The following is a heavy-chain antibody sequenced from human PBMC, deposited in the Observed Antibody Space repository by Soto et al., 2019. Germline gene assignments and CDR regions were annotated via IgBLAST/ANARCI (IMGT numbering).Heavy chain of an antibody. CDR1: GFTFSSYG. J-gene: IGHJ4*02. D-gene: IGHD4-17*01. CDR2: IWYDGSNK. Sequence: QVQLVESGGGVVQPGRSLRLSCAASGFTFSSYGMHWVRQAPGKGLEWVAVIWYDGSNKYYADSVKGRFTISRDNSKNTLYLQMNSLRAEDTAVYYCARDADGDYGDYWGQGTLVTVSS. V-gene: IGHV3-33*01. CDR3: ARDADGDYGDY.